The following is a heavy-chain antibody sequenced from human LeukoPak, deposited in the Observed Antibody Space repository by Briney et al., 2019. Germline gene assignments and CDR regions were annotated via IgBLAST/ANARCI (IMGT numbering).Heavy chain of an antibody. CDR3: ARGPGVCTSGSCYYDH. CDR2: INTHTANT. Sequence: ASVKVSCKASGYTFTTYDISWVRQAPGQGLEWMGWINTHTANTNYVQKLQDRVTVTTDTSTSTAYMELRSLRSDDTAVYYCARGPGVCTSGSCYYDHWGQGTLVTVSS. V-gene: IGHV1-18*01. J-gene: IGHJ4*02. CDR1: GYTFTTYD. D-gene: IGHD2-15*01.